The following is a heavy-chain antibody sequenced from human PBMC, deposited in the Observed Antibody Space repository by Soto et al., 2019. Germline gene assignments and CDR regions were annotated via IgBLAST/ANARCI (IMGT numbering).Heavy chain of an antibody. CDR1: GGSISSYY. D-gene: IGHD2-8*01. J-gene: IGHJ4*02. Sequence: QVQLQESGPGLVKPSETLSLTCTVSGGSISSYYWSWIRQPPGKGLEWIGYIYYSGSTAYNPSLKSRVTISVDTAKNQCSMKLSSVTAADTAVYYCASLVSDYFDYWGQGTLVTVSS. V-gene: IGHV4-59*01. CDR3: ASLVSDYFDY. CDR2: IYYSGST.